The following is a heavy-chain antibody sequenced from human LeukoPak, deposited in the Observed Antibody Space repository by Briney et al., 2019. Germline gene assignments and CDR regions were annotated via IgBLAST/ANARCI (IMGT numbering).Heavy chain of an antibody. V-gene: IGHV1-18*01. CDR3: AREYYYDSSGYSYYYYMDV. D-gene: IGHD3-22*01. CDR2: ISAYNGNT. Sequence: ASVKVSCKASGYTFTSYGISWVRQAPGQGLEWMGWISAYNGNTNYAQKLQGRVTMTTDTSTSTAYMELRSLRSDDTAVYYCAREYYYDSSGYSYYYYMDVWGKGTTVTISS. CDR1: GYTFTSYG. J-gene: IGHJ6*03.